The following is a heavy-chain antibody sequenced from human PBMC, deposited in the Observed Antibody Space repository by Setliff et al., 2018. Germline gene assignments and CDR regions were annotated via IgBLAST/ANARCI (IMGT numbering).Heavy chain of an antibody. CDR1: GGSISSSSHY. CDR2: IYYTGST. J-gene: IGHJ4*02. CDR3: ARDMGQPYYFES. D-gene: IGHD1-1*01. V-gene: IGHV4-39*07. Sequence: SETLSLTCTVSGGSISSSSHYWGWIRQPPGKGLEWIGSIYYTGSTYYNPSLKSRVTMSVDTYKRQFSLKLGSSTAADTAVYCCARDMGQPYYFESWGLGTLVTVSS.